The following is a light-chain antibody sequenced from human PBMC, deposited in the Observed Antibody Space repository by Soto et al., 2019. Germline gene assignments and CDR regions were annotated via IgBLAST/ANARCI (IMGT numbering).Light chain of an antibody. CDR3: QQLNSYPPLT. CDR2: GTS. Sequence: DIQLTQSPSFLSASVGDRVTITCRASQAISTYLAWYQQKPGKAPKLLIYGTSTLQSGVPSGFSGSGSGTEFTLTISSLQPEDFATYYCQQLNSYPPLTFGGGTKVEIK. J-gene: IGKJ4*01. CDR1: QAISTY. V-gene: IGKV1-9*01.